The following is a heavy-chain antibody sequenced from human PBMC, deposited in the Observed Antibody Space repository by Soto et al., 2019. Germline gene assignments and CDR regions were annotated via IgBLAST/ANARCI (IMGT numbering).Heavy chain of an antibody. CDR3: ARSSIAARPGAYRPYYYYGMDV. J-gene: IGHJ6*02. V-gene: IGHV4-31*03. CDR2: IYYSGST. Sequence: QVQLQESGPGLVKPSQTLSLTCTVSGGSISSGGYYWSWIRQHPGKGLEWIGYIYYSGSTYYNPSLKSRVTISVDTSKNQFSLKLSSVTAADTAVYYCARSSIAARPGAYRPYYYYGMDVWGQGTTVTVSS. D-gene: IGHD6-6*01. CDR1: GGSISSGGYY.